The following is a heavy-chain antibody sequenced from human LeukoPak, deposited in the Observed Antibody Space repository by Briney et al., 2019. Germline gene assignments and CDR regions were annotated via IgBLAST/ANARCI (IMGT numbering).Heavy chain of an antibody. V-gene: IGHV1-2*02. CDR3: ARGEYVISGYRNDAFDI. Sequence: ASVKVPCKASGYTFTDYYMHWVRQAPGQRLEWMGWINPNSGATKYAQKFQGRVTMTRDTSISTAYMELSRLTSDDTAVYYCARGEYVISGYRNDAFDIWGQGTMDTVSS. CDR1: GYTFTDYY. CDR2: INPNSGAT. J-gene: IGHJ3*02. D-gene: IGHD3-22*01.